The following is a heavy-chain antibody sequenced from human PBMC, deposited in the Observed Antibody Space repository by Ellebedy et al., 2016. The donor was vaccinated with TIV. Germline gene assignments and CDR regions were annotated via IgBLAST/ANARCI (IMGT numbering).Heavy chain of an antibody. J-gene: IGHJ6*02. CDR2: MNPNSGKT. Sequence: AASVKVSCKASGYTFTNYDIDWVRQATGQGLEWMGWMNPNSGKTGYAQKFQGRVTMTWNTSINTAYMELSSLISEDTAVYYCARGRGILPTPPYYYYYGMDVWGQGTTVIVSS. CDR1: GYTFTNYD. V-gene: IGHV1-8*02. CDR3: ARGRGILPTPPYYYYYGMDV. D-gene: IGHD1-14*01.